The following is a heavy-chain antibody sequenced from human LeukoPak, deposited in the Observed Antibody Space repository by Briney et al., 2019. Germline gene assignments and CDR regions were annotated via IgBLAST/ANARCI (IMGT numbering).Heavy chain of an antibody. CDR2: INHSGST. CDR3: ARGELGATPYNWFDP. J-gene: IGHJ5*02. V-gene: IGHV4-34*01. CDR1: GGSFSGYY. D-gene: IGHD1-26*01. Sequence: SETLSLTCAVYGGSFSGYYWSWIRQPPGKGLEGIGEINHSGSTNYNPSLKSRVTISVDTSKNQFSLKLSSVTAADTAVYYCARGELGATPYNWFDPWGQGTLVTVSS.